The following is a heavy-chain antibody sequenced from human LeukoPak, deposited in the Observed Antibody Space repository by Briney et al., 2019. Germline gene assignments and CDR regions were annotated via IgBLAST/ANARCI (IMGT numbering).Heavy chain of an antibody. D-gene: IGHD2-2*02. CDR2: IYHSGST. V-gene: IGHV4-30-2*01. CDR3: ARDGYCSSTSCYRSYYMDV. Sequence: SQTLSLTCTVSGGSISSGGYYWSWIRQPPGKGLEWIGYIYHSGSTYYNPSLKSRVTISVDRSKNQFSLKLSSVTAADTAVYYCARDGYCSSTSCYRSYYMDVWGKGTTVTVSS. J-gene: IGHJ6*03. CDR1: GGSISSGGYY.